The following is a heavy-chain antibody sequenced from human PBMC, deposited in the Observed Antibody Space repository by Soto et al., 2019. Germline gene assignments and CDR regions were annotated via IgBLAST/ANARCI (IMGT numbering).Heavy chain of an antibody. D-gene: IGHD3-10*01. J-gene: IGHJ4*01. Sequence: EVQLVDSGGGLVQPGGSLRLSCAASGFTFGHYWMSWVRQAPGKGLVWVATIKFDASEKKDVDSVTGRFTMSRDNAKNSLYLQIDSLRAEDTAVYYGARDSGYGSGNSVNHHLDYWGQGTLVTVSS. CDR1: GFTFGHYW. CDR3: ARDSGYGSGNSVNHHLDY. CDR2: IKFDASEK. V-gene: IGHV3-7*01.